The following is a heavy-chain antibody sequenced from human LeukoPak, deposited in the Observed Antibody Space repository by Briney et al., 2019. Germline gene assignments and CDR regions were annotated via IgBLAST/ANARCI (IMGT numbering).Heavy chain of an antibody. CDR2: ISIDSGTM. Sequence: GGSLRLSCAASGFTFSSYEMKWVRQAPGRGPEWISYISIDSGTMHYADSVKGRFTISRDNAKNSLFLQVNSLRDDDTAVYYCVRDDGWAFDYWGQGTRVTVSS. CDR1: GFTFSSYE. J-gene: IGHJ4*02. V-gene: IGHV3-48*02. D-gene: IGHD1-26*01. CDR3: VRDDGWAFDY.